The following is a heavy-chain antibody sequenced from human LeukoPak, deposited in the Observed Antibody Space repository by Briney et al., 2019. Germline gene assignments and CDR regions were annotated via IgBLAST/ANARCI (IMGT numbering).Heavy chain of an antibody. J-gene: IGHJ4*02. CDR2: ISGSGGST. Sequence: GGSLRLSCAASGFTFSNYAMSWVRQAPGKGLEWVSAISGSGGSTYYADSLKGRFTISRDSSKNTLYLQMNSLRAEDTAVYYCAKAPIYGGNSVCDYWGQGTLVTVSS. V-gene: IGHV3-23*01. CDR1: GFTFSNYA. CDR3: AKAPIYGGNSVCDY. D-gene: IGHD4-23*01.